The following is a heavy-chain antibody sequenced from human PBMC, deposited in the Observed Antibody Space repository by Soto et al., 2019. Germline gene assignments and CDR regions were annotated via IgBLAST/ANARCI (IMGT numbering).Heavy chain of an antibody. CDR2: INHSGST. Sequence: SETLSLTCAVYGGSCSGYYWRWIRQRPGKGLECIGEINHSGSTNYNPSLKSRVTISVDTSKNQFSLKLSSMTAADTAVYYCARLDTASDYWGQGTLVTVSS. V-gene: IGHV4-34*01. CDR3: ARLDTASDY. CDR1: GGSCSGYY. D-gene: IGHD5-18*01. J-gene: IGHJ4*02.